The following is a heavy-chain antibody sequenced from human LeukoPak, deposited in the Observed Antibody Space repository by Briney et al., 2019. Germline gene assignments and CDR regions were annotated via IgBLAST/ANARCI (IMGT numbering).Heavy chain of an antibody. CDR1: GFTFGNYA. V-gene: IGHV3-49*04. CDR3: SRSLCSGGSCSPIYYFDY. D-gene: IGHD2-15*01. Sequence: PGGSLRLSCTASGFTFGNYAMTWVRQAPGKGLEWVGFLRSKAYGGTTDYAASVRGRFTISRDDSKIIAYLQMNSLKTEDTAVYYCSRSLCSGGSCSPIYYFDYWGQGTLVTVSS. J-gene: IGHJ4*02. CDR2: LRSKAYGGTT.